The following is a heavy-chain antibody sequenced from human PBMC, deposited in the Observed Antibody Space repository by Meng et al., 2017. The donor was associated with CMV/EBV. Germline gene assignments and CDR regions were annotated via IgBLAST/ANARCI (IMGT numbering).Heavy chain of an antibody. D-gene: IGHD2-15*01. V-gene: IGHV1-2*02. J-gene: IGHJ6*02. CDR3: ASGSRDSVYYYYGMDV. Sequence: VKVSCRASGYTFTGYYMHWVRQAPGQGLEWMGWINPNSGGTNYAQKFQGRVTMTRDTSISTAYMELSRLRSDDTAVYYCASGSRDSVYYYYGMDVWGQGTTVTVSS. CDR2: INPNSGGT. CDR1: GYTFTGYY.